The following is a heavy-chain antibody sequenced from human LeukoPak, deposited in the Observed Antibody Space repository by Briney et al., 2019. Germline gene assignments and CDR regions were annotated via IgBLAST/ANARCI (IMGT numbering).Heavy chain of an antibody. CDR1: GFTFSSYG. D-gene: IGHD3-3*01. CDR2: IWYDGSNK. CDR3: AKDRVPGGYYDFWSGYYSDFDY. J-gene: IGHJ4*02. Sequence: HLGGSLRLSCAASGFTFSSYGMHWVRQAPGKGLEWVAVIWYDGSNKYYADSVKGRFTIPRDNSKNTLYLQMNSLRAEDTAVYYCAKDRVPGGYYDFWSGYYSDFDYWGQGTLVTVSS. V-gene: IGHV3-33*06.